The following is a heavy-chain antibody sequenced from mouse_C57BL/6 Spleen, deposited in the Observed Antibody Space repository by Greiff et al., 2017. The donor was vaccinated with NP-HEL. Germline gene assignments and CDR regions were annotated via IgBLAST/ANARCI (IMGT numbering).Heavy chain of an antibody. CDR3: ARSLYDYDWYFDV. V-gene: IGHV1-54*01. CDR1: GYAFTNYL. D-gene: IGHD2-4*01. J-gene: IGHJ1*03. Sequence: QVQLQQSGAELVRPGTSVKVSCKASGYAFTNYLIEWVKQRPGQGLEWIGVINPGSGGTNYNEKFKGKATLTADKSSSTAYMQLSSLTSEDSAVYFCARSLYDYDWYFDVWGTGTTVTVSS. CDR2: INPGSGGT.